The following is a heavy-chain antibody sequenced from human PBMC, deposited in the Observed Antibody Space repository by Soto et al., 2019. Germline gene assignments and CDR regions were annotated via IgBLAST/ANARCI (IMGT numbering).Heavy chain of an antibody. J-gene: IGHJ3*02. V-gene: IGHV3-53*01. D-gene: IGHD4-4*01. CDR2: IYSGGST. Sequence: GSLRLSCAASGFTVSSNYMSWVRQAPGKGLEWVSVIYSGGSTYYADSVKGRFTISRDNSKNTLYLQMNSLRAEDTAVYYCARENGYSNCLDAFDIWGQGTMVTVSS. CDR3: ARENGYSNCLDAFDI. CDR1: GFTVSSNY.